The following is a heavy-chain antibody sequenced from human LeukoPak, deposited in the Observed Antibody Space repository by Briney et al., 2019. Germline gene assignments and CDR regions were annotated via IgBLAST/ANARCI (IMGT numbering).Heavy chain of an antibody. D-gene: IGHD6-19*01. CDR2: ISWNSGSI. CDR3: AKEYSSGWYEPRVGDAFDI. CDR1: GFTFDDYA. Sequence: GRSLGLSCAASGFTFDDYAMHWVRQAPGKGLEWVSGISWNSGSIGYADSVKGRFTISRDNAKNSLYLQMNSLRAEDTALYYCAKEYSSGWYEPRVGDAFDIWGQGTMVTVSS. V-gene: IGHV3-9*01. J-gene: IGHJ3*02.